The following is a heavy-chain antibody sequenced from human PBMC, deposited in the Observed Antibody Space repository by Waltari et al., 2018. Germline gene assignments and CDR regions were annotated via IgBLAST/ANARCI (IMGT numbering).Heavy chain of an antibody. Sequence: QVQLQQWGAGLLKPSETLSLTCAAYGGSFSGYSWSCIRQPPGKGPEWIGEINHSGSTNYNPSLKSRVTISVDTSKNQFSLKLSSVTAADTAVYYCASAHLGYYYYYMDVWGKGTTVTVSS. D-gene: IGHD3-16*01. CDR2: INHSGST. CDR1: GGSFSGYS. J-gene: IGHJ6*03. V-gene: IGHV4-34*01. CDR3: ASAHLGYYYYYMDV.